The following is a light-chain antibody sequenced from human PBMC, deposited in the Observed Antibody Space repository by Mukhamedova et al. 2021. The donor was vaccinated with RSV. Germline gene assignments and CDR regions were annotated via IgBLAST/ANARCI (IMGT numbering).Light chain of an antibody. CDR1: QSVSSTY. CDR2: AAS. Sequence: GERATLSCRASQSVSSTYLAWYQQRPGQAPRLLIYAASSRATGIPDRFSGSGSGTDLTLTISRLEPEDFAVYNCQQYGTSTWTFG. V-gene: IGKV3-20*01. J-gene: IGKJ1*01. CDR3: QQYGTSTWT.